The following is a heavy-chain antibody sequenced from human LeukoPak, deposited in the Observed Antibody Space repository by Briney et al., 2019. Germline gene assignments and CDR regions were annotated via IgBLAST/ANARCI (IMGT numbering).Heavy chain of an antibody. V-gene: IGHV4-59*01. CDR1: GGSISSYY. CDR2: IYYSGST. CDR3: ARVNYVVVPAAIPWFDP. J-gene: IGHJ5*02. D-gene: IGHD2-2*02. Sequence: SETLSLTCTVSGGSISSYYWSWIRQPPGKGLEWIGYIYYSGSTDYNPSLKSRVTISVDTSKNQFSLKLSSVTAADTAVYYCARVNYVVVPAAIPWFDPWGRGTLVTVSS.